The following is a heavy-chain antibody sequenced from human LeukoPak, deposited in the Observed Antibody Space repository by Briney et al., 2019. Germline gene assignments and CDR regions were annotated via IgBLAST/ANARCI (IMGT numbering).Heavy chain of an antibody. CDR1: GGSISSGSYY. J-gene: IGHJ4*02. D-gene: IGHD3-10*01. Sequence: SETLSLTCTVSGGSISSGSYYWSWIRQPAGKGLEWIGRIYTSGSTNYNPSLKSRVTISVDTSKNQFSLKLSSVTAADTAVYYCARTYYYGSGSSYAFDYWGQGTLVTVSS. CDR2: IYTSGST. CDR3: ARTYYYGSGSSYAFDY. V-gene: IGHV4-61*02.